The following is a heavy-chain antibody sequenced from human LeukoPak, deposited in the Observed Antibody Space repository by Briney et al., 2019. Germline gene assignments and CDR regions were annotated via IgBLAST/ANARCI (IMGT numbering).Heavy chain of an antibody. Sequence: PGGSLRLSCAASGFTFSSYAMHWVRQAPGKGLEWVAVISYDGSNKYYADSVRGRFTISRDNSKNTLYLQMISLRAEDTAVYYCARDFRGYGYSGPTPYYYYYGMGVWGQGTTVTVSS. D-gene: IGHD5-18*01. V-gene: IGHV3-30-3*01. CDR1: GFTFSSYA. CDR3: ARDFRGYGYSGPTPYYYYYGMGV. CDR2: ISYDGSNK. J-gene: IGHJ6*02.